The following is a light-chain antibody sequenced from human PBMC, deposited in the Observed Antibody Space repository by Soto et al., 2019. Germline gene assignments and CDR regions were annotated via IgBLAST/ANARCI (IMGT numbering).Light chain of an antibody. CDR2: DVS. J-gene: IGLJ1*01. Sequence: QSALTQPRSVSGSPGQSVTISCTGTSSDVGGYKYVSWYQQHPGKAPKLMIYDVSKRPSGVPDRFSGSKSGNTASLTISGLQAEDEADYYCCSYAAATRVFGTGTKVTVL. CDR1: SSDVGGYKY. V-gene: IGLV2-11*01. CDR3: CSYAAATRV.